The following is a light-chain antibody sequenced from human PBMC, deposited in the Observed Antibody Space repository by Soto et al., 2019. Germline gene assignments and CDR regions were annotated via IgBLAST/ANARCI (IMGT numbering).Light chain of an antibody. CDR3: SSYPSSSTRV. CDR1: SSDVGGYNY. CDR2: EVS. Sequence: LTQPASVSGSPGQSITISCTGTSSDVGGYNYVSWYQQHPGKAPKLMIYEVSNRPSGVSNRFSGSKSGNTASLTISGLQAEDEADYYCSSYPSSSTRVFGTGTKGTVL. J-gene: IGLJ1*01. V-gene: IGLV2-14*01.